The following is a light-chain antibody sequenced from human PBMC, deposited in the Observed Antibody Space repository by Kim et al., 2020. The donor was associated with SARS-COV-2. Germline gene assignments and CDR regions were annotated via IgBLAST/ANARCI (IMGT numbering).Light chain of an antibody. CDR2: LNSDGSH. J-gene: IGLJ3*02. Sequence: QLVLTQSPSASASLGASVKLTCTRSSGHSSYAIAWHQQQPEKGPRYLMKLNSDGSHSKGDGIPDRFSGSSSGAERYLTISSHQSEDEADYYCQTWGTAIRVFGGGTQLTVL. V-gene: IGLV4-69*01. CDR1: SGHSSYA. CDR3: QTWGTAIRV.